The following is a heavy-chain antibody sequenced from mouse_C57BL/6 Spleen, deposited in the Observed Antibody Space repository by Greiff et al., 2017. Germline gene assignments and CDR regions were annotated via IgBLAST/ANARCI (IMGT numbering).Heavy chain of an antibody. CDR2: INPNNGGT. Sequence: EVQLQQSGPELVKPGASVKISCKASGYTFTDYYMNWVKQSHGKSLEWIGDINPNNGGTSYNQKFKGKATLTVDKSSSTAYMELRSLTSEDSAVYYCEGGTEGFDYWGQGTTLTVSS. D-gene: IGHD3-3*01. CDR1: GYTFTDYY. J-gene: IGHJ2*01. V-gene: IGHV1-26*01. CDR3: EGGTEGFDY.